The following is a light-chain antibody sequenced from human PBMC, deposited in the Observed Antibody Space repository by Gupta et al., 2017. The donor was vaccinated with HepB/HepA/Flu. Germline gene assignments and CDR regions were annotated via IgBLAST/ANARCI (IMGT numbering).Light chain of an antibody. CDR2: WAS. CDR3: QQYYSNPQT. J-gene: IGKJ1*01. V-gene: IGKV4-1*01. CDR1: QNILYSSDSSNY. Sequence: IVMTQSPDSPAVPLGERATINCKSSQNILYSSDSSNYLTWYQQKPGQPPKLLIYWASTRESGVPDRFSGSGSGTDFTLTISSLQAEDGAVYYCQQYYSNPQTFGQGTKVEIK.